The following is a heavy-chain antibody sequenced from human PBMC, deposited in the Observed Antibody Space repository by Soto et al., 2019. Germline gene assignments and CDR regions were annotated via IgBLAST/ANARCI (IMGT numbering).Heavy chain of an antibody. CDR1: GFTFSNAW. Sequence: GGSLRLSCAAFGFTFSNAWINWVRQAPGKGLEWVGRIKSKTDGGTTDYAEPVKGRFAISRDDSNNMVYLQMNSLKIEDTAVYYCTTDSYSTIIIVRFAYWGHGTLVTVSS. J-gene: IGHJ4*01. V-gene: IGHV3-15*07. D-gene: IGHD3-22*01. CDR3: TTDSYSTIIIVRFAY. CDR2: IKSKTDGGTT.